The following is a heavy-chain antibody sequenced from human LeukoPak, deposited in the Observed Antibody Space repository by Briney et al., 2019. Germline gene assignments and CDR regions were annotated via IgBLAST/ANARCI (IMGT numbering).Heavy chain of an antibody. CDR1: GHTFTSYY. CDR2: INPSGGST. Sequence: GASVKVSCKASGHTFTSYYMHWVRQAPGQGLEWMGIINPSGGSTSYAQKFQGRVTMTRDTSTSTVYMELSSLRSEDTAVYYCARDEIGLAAAGDWGQGTLVTVSS. V-gene: IGHV1-46*01. J-gene: IGHJ4*02. D-gene: IGHD6-13*01. CDR3: ARDEIGLAAAGD.